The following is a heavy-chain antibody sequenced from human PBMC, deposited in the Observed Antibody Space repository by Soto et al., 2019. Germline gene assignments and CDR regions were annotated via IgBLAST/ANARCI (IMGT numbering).Heavy chain of an antibody. CDR2: ISGSGGST. CDR3: AKGAGLQIIIDY. D-gene: IGHD4-4*01. Sequence: EVQLLESGGGLVQPGGSLXLSXAASGFTFSSYAMSWVXQAPXXXLEWVSAISGSGGSTYYADSVKGRFTISRDNSKNTLXLQMNSLRAEDTAVYYCAKGAGLQIIIDYWGQGTLVTVSS. V-gene: IGHV3-23*01. CDR1: GFTFSSYA. J-gene: IGHJ4*02.